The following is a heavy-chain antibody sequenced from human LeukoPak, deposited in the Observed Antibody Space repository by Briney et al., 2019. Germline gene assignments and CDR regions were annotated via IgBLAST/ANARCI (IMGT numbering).Heavy chain of an antibody. J-gene: IGHJ6*02. CDR2: ISLTGGST. Sequence: GRSLSLSCAASGFTFEDYTMHCVRQAPREGLWWVSRISLTGGSTSYADSVKGRFTISRDNSKNSLYLQMNSLGTEDTALYYCAKDHSSSWTSDGMDVWSQGTTVTVSS. CDR1: GFTFEDYT. CDR3: AKDHSSSWTSDGMDV. V-gene: IGHV3-43*01. D-gene: IGHD6-13*01.